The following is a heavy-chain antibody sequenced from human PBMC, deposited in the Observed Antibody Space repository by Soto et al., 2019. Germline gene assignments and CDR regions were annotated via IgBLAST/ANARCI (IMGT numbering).Heavy chain of an antibody. CDR3: ARYRGGSFYFDY. D-gene: IGHD1-26*01. J-gene: IGHJ4*02. CDR1: GGCISSYY. CDR2: IYYSGST. V-gene: IGHV4-59*01. Sequence: PSETVSLTCTVSGGCISSYYWSWIRQPPGKGLEWIGYIYYSGSTNYNPSLKSRVTISVDTSKNQFSLKPSSVTAADTAVYYCARYRGGSFYFDYWGQGTLVTVSS.